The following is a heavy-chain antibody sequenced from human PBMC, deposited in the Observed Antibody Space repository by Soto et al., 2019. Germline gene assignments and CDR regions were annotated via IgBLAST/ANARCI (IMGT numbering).Heavy chain of an antibody. J-gene: IGHJ5*02. D-gene: IGHD2-15*01. CDR1: GFNFSDFY. CDR3: ARDPGYCTGGSCRYNWFDP. CDR2: IIGRTNIL. V-gene: IGHV3-11*01. Sequence: PGGSLRLSCAAPGFNFSDFYMSWIRQAPGKGLEWVSSIIGRTNILNYADSVKGRFTISRDNAKKSLFLQMDSLRAEDTAVYYCARDPGYCTGGSCRYNWFDPWGQGTLVTVSS.